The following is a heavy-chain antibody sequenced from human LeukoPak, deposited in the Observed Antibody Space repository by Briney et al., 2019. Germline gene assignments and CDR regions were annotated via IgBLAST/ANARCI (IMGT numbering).Heavy chain of an antibody. J-gene: IGHJ4*02. CDR2: IYYSGST. V-gene: IGHV4-59*01. D-gene: IGHD1-14*01. Sequence: SSETLSLTCTVSGGSISSYYWSWIRQPPGKGLEWIGYIYYSGSTNYNPSLKSRVTISVDTSKNQFSLKLSSVTAADTPVYCFARGYRKADYWGQGTLVTVSS. CDR3: ARGYRKADY. CDR1: GGSISSYY.